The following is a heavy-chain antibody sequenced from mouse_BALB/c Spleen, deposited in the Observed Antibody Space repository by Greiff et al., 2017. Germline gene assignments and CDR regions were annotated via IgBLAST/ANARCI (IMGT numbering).Heavy chain of an antibody. J-gene: IGHJ3*01. CDR3: ARSTMITIAY. Sequence: VQLQQSGAELVRPGTSVKVSCKASGYAFTNYLIEWVKQRPGQGLEWIGVINPGSGGTNYNEKFKGKATLTADKSSSTAHMQLSSLTSDDSAVYFCARSTMITIAYWGQGTLVTVSA. D-gene: IGHD2-4*01. CDR2: INPGSGGT. V-gene: IGHV1-54*01. CDR1: GYAFTNYL.